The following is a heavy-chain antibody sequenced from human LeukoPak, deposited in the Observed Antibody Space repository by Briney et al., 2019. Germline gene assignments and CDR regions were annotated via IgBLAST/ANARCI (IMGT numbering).Heavy chain of an antibody. Sequence: PGGSLRLSCAASGFTFSDYYMSWIRQAPGKGLEWVSYISSSGSTIYYADSVKGRFTISRDDAKNSLYLQMNSLRAEDTAVYYCARVMSIAVAGTGDDYWGQGTLVTVSS. CDR3: ARVMSIAVAGTGDDY. CDR1: GFTFSDYY. J-gene: IGHJ4*02. V-gene: IGHV3-11*04. CDR2: ISSSGSTI. D-gene: IGHD6-19*01.